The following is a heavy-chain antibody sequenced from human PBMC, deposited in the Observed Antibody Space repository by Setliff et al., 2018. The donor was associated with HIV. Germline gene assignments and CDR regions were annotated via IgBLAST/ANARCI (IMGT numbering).Heavy chain of an antibody. J-gene: IGHJ4*02. V-gene: IGHV4-4*02. CDR2: IYHSGST. CDR3: ARQPLYNDYDWRSYYFDY. D-gene: IGHD5-12*01. Sequence: NPSETLSLTCAVSGASINSNNWWSWVRQPPGKGLEWIGEIYHSGSTNSNPSLRSRVTISVDKSKNQFSLKLSSATAADTAVYYCARQPLYNDYDWRSYYFDYWGQGSLVTVSS. CDR1: GASINSNNW.